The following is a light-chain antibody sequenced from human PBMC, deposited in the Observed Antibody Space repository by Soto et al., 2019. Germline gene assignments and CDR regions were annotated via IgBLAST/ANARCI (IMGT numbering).Light chain of an antibody. Sequence: DIPMTQSPSTLSASVGDRVTITCRASQSIRSWLAWYQQKPGRATKLLIYDASSLETGVPSRFSGSGSGTEVTLTISSLQPEDFATYYCQQYNSYPYTVGQGTKLEI. CDR3: QQYNSYPYT. J-gene: IGKJ2*01. V-gene: IGKV1-5*01. CDR2: DAS. CDR1: QSIRSW.